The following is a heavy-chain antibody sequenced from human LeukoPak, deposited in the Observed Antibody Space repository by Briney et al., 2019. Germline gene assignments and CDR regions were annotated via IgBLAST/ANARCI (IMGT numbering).Heavy chain of an antibody. Sequence: PSETLSLTCTVSGGSISSSSYYWGWIRQPPGKGLEWIGSIYYSGSTYYNPSLKSRVTISVDTSKNQFSLKLSSVTAADTAVYYCARQLYSSSWVHDYLGQGTLVTVSS. D-gene: IGHD6-13*01. V-gene: IGHV4-39*01. CDR2: IYYSGST. CDR3: ARQLYSSSWVHDY. J-gene: IGHJ4*02. CDR1: GGSISSSSYY.